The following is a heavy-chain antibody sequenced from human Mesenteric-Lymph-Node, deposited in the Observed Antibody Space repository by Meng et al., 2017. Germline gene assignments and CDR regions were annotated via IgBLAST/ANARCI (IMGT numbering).Heavy chain of an antibody. D-gene: IGHD2-21*02. J-gene: IGHJ4*02. V-gene: IGHV3-11*01. Sequence: QVLMVECGGGLGTREGSLGPSCAASGSTFSDYYMCWIRQARGKGLEWVSNNSSSGSTIYYENSVKRRFIISRDNAKTSLYLQMNSMRDENTAVYYCAKVTADEDYWGQGTLVTVSS. CDR1: GSTFSDYY. CDR3: AKVTADEDY. CDR2: NSSSGSTI.